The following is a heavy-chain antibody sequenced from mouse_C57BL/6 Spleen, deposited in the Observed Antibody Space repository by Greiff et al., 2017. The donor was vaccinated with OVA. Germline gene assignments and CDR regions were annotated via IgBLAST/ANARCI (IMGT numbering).Heavy chain of an antibody. CDR1: GFSITSGYY. Sequence: EVQLVESGPGLVKPSQSLSLTCSVTGFSITSGYYWNWIRQLPGNKLEWMGYISYDGSHNSNPSLQTRISITRDTSKNQFFLKLNSVTTEDTATYYCAREQTGTGFAYWGQGTLVTVSA. D-gene: IGHD4-1*01. CDR3: AREQTGTGFAY. J-gene: IGHJ3*01. CDR2: ISYDGSH. V-gene: IGHV3-6*01.